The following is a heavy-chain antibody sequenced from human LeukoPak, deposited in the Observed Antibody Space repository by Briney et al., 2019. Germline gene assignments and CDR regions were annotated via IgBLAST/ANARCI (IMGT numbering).Heavy chain of an antibody. D-gene: IGHD3-3*01. CDR1: GYIFTSYW. Sequence: GGSLQISCQGSGYIFTSYWIGWGRQLPGKGLEWMGIIYPGDSDTRYSPSFQGQVTISADKSISTAYLQWSSLKASDTAMYYCARLRVAFPGDYWGQGTLVTVSS. CDR3: ARLRVAFPGDY. J-gene: IGHJ4*02. V-gene: IGHV5-51*01. CDR2: IYPGDSDT.